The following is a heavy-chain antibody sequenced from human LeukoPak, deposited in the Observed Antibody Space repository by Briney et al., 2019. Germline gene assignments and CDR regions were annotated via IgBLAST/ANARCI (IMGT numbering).Heavy chain of an antibody. J-gene: IGHJ4*02. V-gene: IGHV3-23*01. CDR2: ISGSGGST. CDR3: ATDREGDPSAYYLV. CDR1: GFTFSSYW. D-gene: IGHD3-22*01. Sequence: PGGSLRLSCAASGFTFSSYWMSWVRQAPGKGLEWVSAISGSGGSTYYADSVKGRFTISRDNSKNTLYLQMNSLRAEDTAVYYCATDREGDPSAYYLVGGQGTLITVSS.